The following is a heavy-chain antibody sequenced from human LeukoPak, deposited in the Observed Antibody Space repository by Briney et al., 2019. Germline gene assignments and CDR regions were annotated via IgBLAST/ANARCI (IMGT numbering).Heavy chain of an antibody. D-gene: IGHD4-11*01. CDR1: GFTFSSYW. V-gene: IGHV3-7*01. Sequence: GGSLRLSCAASGFTFSSYWMSWVRQAPGKGLEWVANIKQDGSEKYYVDSVKGRFTISRDNAKNSLYLQMNSLRAEDTAVYYCTRDNPYINEDVPLWVDYWGQGTLVTVSS. CDR2: IKQDGSEK. J-gene: IGHJ4*01. CDR3: TRDNPYINEDVPLWVDY.